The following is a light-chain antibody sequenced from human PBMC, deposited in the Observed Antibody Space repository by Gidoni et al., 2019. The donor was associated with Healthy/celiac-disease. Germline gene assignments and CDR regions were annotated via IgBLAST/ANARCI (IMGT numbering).Light chain of an antibody. CDR2: AAS. CDR1: QGISSY. Sequence: DTQSPYAASILSSSVGDRVTSTRRASQGISSYLAWYQQKPWKAPKLLIYAASSLQSGVPSRFSGSRSGTEFTLTISSLQPEDFATYYCQQLNNNPLITFXQXTRLEIK. V-gene: IGKV1-9*01. CDR3: QQLNNNPLIT. J-gene: IGKJ5*01.